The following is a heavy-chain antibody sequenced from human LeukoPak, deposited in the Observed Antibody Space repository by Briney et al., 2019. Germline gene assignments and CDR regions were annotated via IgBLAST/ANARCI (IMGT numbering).Heavy chain of an antibody. Sequence: GEPLKFSGKGSGYSFTSYCIGGVGKIPGKGLKWLGIIYPGDFDARYSPSFQGQVTISADKSISTAYLQWSSLKASDTAMYYCARQRRTRNPFDYWGQGTLVTVSS. CDR3: ARQRRTRNPFDY. J-gene: IGHJ4*02. D-gene: IGHD1-14*01. CDR2: IYPGDFDA. V-gene: IGHV5-51*01. CDR1: GYSFTSYC.